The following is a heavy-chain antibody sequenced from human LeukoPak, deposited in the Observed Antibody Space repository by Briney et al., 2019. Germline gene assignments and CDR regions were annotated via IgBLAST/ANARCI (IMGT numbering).Heavy chain of an antibody. J-gene: IGHJ6*03. CDR3: ARSYGRFGVYYMDV. D-gene: IGHD3-10*01. V-gene: IGHV4-34*01. CDR1: GGSFSGYY. Sequence: SETLSLTCGVYGGSFSGYYWNWIRQSPGKGLEWIGEINHSGSTNYNPSLKSRVTISVDTSKNQFSLKLSSVTAADTAVYYCARSYGRFGVYYMDVWGKGTTVTVSS. CDR2: INHSGST.